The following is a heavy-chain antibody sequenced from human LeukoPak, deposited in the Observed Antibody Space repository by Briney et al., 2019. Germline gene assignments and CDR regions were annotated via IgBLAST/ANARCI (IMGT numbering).Heavy chain of an antibody. CDR1: GFNFHDYA. CDR3: AKDIDSSSWYYFDY. CDR2: ISWNSGRL. D-gene: IGHD6-13*01. Sequence: GGSLRLSCAASGFNFHDYAMHWVRQTPGKGLEWDSSISWNSGRLGYADSVKGRFTISRDNAKNSLYLEMNSLRAEDTALYFCAKDIDSSSWYYFDYWGQGTLVTVSS. J-gene: IGHJ4*02. V-gene: IGHV3-9*01.